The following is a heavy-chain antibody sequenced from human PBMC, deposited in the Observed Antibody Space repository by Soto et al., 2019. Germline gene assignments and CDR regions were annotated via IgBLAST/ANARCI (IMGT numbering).Heavy chain of an antibody. CDR3: AHRDSTGTTTYFDS. Sequence: QITLKEAGPTLVKPTETLTLTCTFSGFSFTTTRMGVGRTRQPPGKALEWLAIIYWDGESRYNPLLRRRLTLTEDTSKNPVVLTMTNMDPKDTATYYCAHRDSTGTTTYFDSWGQGIPVTVAS. CDR1: GFSFTTTRMG. CDR2: IYWDGES. V-gene: IGHV2-5*02. D-gene: IGHD1-1*01. J-gene: IGHJ4*02.